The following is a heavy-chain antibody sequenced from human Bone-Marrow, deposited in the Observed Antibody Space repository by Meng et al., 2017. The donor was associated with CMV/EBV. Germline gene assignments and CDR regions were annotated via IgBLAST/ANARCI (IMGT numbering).Heavy chain of an antibody. CDR3: ARDQDY. Sequence: SVQVSCQASGYTFTDHYIHGVRQAPGQGLEWMGWVNAQRGGTNYAQKFQGRVTMTRDTSITTAYMELRSLRSDDTAVYYCARDQDYWGQGTLVTVSS. V-gene: IGHV1-2*02. CDR1: GYTFTDHY. J-gene: IGHJ4*02. CDR2: VNAQRGGT.